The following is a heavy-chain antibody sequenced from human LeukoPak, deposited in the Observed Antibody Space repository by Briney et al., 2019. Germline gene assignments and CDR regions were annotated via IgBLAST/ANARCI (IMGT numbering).Heavy chain of an antibody. J-gene: IGHJ4*02. CDR3: AKGATYYYDSSGYYHIDY. V-gene: IGHV3-23*01. D-gene: IGHD3-22*01. CDR1: GFTFSSYA. CDR2: ISGSGGST. Sequence: GGSLRLSCAASGFTFSSYAMSWVRQAPGKGLEWVSAISGSGGSTYYADSVKGRFTISRDNSKNTLYLQMNSLRAEDTAVYYCAKGATYYYDSSGYYHIDYWGQGTLVTVSS.